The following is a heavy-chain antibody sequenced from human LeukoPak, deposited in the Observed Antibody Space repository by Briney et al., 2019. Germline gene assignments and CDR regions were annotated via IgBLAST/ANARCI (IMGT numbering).Heavy chain of an antibody. Sequence: PGRSLRLSCAASGFTFSSYGMHWVRQAPGKGLEWVAVISYDGTNKYYADSVKGRFTISRDNSKNTLYLQMNSLRAEDTAVYYCAREPQALGDGYFDYWGQGTLVTVSS. V-gene: IGHV3-30*03. CDR2: ISYDGTNK. D-gene: IGHD3-16*01. CDR1: GFTFSSYG. J-gene: IGHJ4*02. CDR3: AREPQALGDGYFDY.